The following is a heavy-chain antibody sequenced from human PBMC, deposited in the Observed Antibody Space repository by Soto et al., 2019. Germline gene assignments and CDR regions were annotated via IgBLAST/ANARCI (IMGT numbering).Heavy chain of an antibody. CDR1: EFSFDDYA. J-gene: IGHJ5*02. CDR3: AREFWPLNWFAP. Sequence: GSLRLSCAASEFSFDDYAMSWVRQAPGKGLEWVSSITYTGVSTYYADSVKGRFTISRDNAKNSLYLQMNSLRDEDTAVYYCAREFWPLNWFAPWGQGTLVTVSS. V-gene: IGHV3-23*01. CDR2: ITYTGVST. D-gene: IGHD3-3*01.